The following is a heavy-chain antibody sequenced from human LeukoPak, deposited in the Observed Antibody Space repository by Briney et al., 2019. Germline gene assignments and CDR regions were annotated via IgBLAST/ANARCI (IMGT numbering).Heavy chain of an antibody. V-gene: IGHV3-21*01. CDR2: ISSSSSYI. Sequence: GGSLRLSCAASGFTFSSCSMNWVRQAPGKGLEWVSSISSSSSYIYYADSVKGRFTISRDNAKNSLYLQMNSLRAEDTAVYYCAREQRVSYYYDSSGHFDYWGQGTLVTVSS. CDR3: AREQRVSYYYDSSGHFDY. D-gene: IGHD3-22*01. CDR1: GFTFSSCS. J-gene: IGHJ4*02.